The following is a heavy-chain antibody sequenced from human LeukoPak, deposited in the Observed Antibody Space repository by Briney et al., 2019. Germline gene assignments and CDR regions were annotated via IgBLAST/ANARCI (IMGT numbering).Heavy chain of an antibody. J-gene: IGHJ4*02. Sequence: GGSLRLSCAASGFTVSNNCMSWVRQAPGKGLEWVSFIYIGGTTYYADSVKGRFTISRDNSKNTLYLQMNSLSVEDTAVYYCASNEARGYTYGFVFDYWGQGTVVTVSS. CDR2: IYIGGTT. CDR3: ASNEARGYTYGFVFDY. D-gene: IGHD5-18*01. CDR1: GFTVSNNC. V-gene: IGHV3-66*02.